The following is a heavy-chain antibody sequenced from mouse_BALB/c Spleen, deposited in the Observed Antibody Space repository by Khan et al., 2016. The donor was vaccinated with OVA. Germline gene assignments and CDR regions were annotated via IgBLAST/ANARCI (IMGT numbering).Heavy chain of an antibody. CDR1: GYSFTGYF. D-gene: IGHD1-1*01. CDR2: INPHIGET. V-gene: IGHV1-20*02. J-gene: IGHJ2*01. CDR3: ATIYGSDFDY. Sequence: MQLEESGPELVKPGASVKISCKASGYSFTGYFMNWVMQSHGKSLEWIGRINPHIGETFYNQKFKGKATLTVDESSSTAHMELRRLASEDSAVYYCATIYGSDFDYWGQGTTLTVSS.